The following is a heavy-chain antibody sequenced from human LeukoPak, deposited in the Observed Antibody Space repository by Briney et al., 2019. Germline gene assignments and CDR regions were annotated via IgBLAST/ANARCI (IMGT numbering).Heavy chain of an antibody. V-gene: IGHV3-23*01. J-gene: IGHJ5*02. D-gene: IGHD6-13*01. CDR1: GFTFSGYA. CDR2: ISGSGGST. CDR3: AKDSRIAAAGTPSDWFDP. Sequence: GGSLRLSCGASGFTFSGYAMRWVRQAPGKGLEWVSSISGSGGSTYYADSVKGRFTISRDNSRNTLYLQMNSLRAEDTAVYYCAKDSRIAAAGTPSDWFDPWGQGTLVTVSS.